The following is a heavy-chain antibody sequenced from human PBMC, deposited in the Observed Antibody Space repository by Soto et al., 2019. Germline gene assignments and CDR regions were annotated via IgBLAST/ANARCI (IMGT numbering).Heavy chain of an antibody. CDR3: ARGSRYTALVLPRFDF. J-gene: IGHJ4*02. V-gene: IGHV4-31*03. CDR2: IYSSGTT. Sequence: QVQLQESGPGLVKPSQTLSLTCTVSGDSFNTAGYYWSWIRQHPERGLEWIGYIYSSGTTYYSPSLKSRISISMDTSKNPFSLELTSVTAVDTAVYFCARGSRYTALVLPRFDFWGQGTLVTVSS. D-gene: IGHD5-18*01. CDR1: GDSFNTAGYY.